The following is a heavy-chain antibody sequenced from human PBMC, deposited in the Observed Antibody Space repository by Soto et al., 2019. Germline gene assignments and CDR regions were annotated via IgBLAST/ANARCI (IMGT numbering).Heavy chain of an antibody. CDR3: ARDRRFLEWLPPHLVKYYYYMDV. D-gene: IGHD3-3*01. J-gene: IGHJ6*03. V-gene: IGHV1-18*01. Sequence: QVQLVQSGAEVKKPGASVKVSCKASGYTFTSYGISWVRQAPGQGLEWMGWISAYNGNTNYAQQLQGRVTMTTDTSTSKDYMELRSLRPDVTAVYYCARDRRFLEWLPPHLVKYYYYMDVWGKGNTVTVSS. CDR2: ISAYNGNT. CDR1: GYTFTSYG.